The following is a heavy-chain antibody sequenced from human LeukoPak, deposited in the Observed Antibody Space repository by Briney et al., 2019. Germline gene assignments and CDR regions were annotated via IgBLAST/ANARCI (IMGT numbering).Heavy chain of an antibody. CDR3: ARVFYDSSGYSPDY. CDR2: ISYDGSNK. V-gene: IGHV3-30*04. J-gene: IGHJ4*02. D-gene: IGHD3-22*01. CDR1: GFTFSSYA. Sequence: GRSLRLSCAAPGFTFSSYAMHWVRQAPGKGLEWVAVISYDGSNKYYADSVKGRFTISRDNSKNTLYLQMNSLRAEDTAVYYCARVFYDSSGYSPDYWGQGTLVTVSS.